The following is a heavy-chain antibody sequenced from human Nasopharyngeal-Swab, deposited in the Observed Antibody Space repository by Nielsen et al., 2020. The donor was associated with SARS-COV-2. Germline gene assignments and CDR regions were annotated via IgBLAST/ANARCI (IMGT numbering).Heavy chain of an antibody. D-gene: IGHD5-18*01. Sequence: GESLKIPCAASGFTFDDYAMHWVRQAPGKGLEWVSGISWNSGSIGYADSVKGRFTISRDNAKNSLYLQMNSLRAEDTALYYCAKVSGYSYGTYWYFDLWGRGTLVTVSS. CDR2: ISWNSGSI. V-gene: IGHV3-9*01. CDR1: GFTFDDYA. J-gene: IGHJ2*01. CDR3: AKVSGYSYGTYWYFDL.